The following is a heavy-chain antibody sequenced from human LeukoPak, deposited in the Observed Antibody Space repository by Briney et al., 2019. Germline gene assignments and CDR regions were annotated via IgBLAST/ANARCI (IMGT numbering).Heavy chain of an antibody. CDR3: ARDIGDGYNLGGFDY. D-gene: IGHD5-24*01. CDR1: GYTFTSYY. CDR2: INPSGGST. Sequence: ASVKVSCKAFGYTFTSYYMHWVRQAPGQGLEWMGIINPSGGSTSYAQKFQGRVTMTRDTSTSTVYMELSSLRSEDTAVYYCARDIGDGYNLGGFDYWGQGTLDTVSS. J-gene: IGHJ4*02. V-gene: IGHV1-46*01.